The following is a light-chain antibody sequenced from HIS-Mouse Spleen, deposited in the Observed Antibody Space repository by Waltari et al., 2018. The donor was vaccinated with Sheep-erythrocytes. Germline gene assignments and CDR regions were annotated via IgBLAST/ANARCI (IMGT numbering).Light chain of an antibody. CDR1: QDISRA. Sequence: AVQLTQSPSSLSPSVGDRVTITCRASQDISRALAWYQQKPGESPKLLIYAASRQESGVPSRFSGSGSGTDFPLSISSLQPEDFATYYCQPCSNDARTFGQGTKVEIK. J-gene: IGKJ1*01. V-gene: IGKV1D-13*01. CDR3: QPCSNDART. CDR2: AAS.